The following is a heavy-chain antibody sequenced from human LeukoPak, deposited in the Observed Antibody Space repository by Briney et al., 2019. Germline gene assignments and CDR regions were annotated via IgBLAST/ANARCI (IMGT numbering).Heavy chain of an antibody. Sequence: GASVKVSCKASGYTFTSYGISWVRQAPGQGLEWMGWISAYNGNTNYAQKLQGRVTMTTDTSTSTAYMELRSLRSDDTAMYYCAREPAHYCSSTSCYDYYYYGMDVWGQGTTVTVSS. CDR2: ISAYNGNT. J-gene: IGHJ6*02. V-gene: IGHV1-18*01. CDR3: AREPAHYCSSTSCYDYYYYGMDV. D-gene: IGHD2-2*01. CDR1: GYTFTSYG.